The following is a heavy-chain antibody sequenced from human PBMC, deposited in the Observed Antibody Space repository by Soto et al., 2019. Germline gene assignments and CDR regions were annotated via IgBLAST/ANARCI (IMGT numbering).Heavy chain of an antibody. CDR2: IYFSGRT. V-gene: IGHV4-61*08. Sequence: KASETLSLTCTVSGDSVSSGDYYWTWIRQPPGKGLEWVGHIYFSGRTNYIPSLESRVTISLDTPKNQFSLKLTSVTAADTAVYYCARVPIDTYMIYWSDPWGQGTLVTVSS. CDR1: GDSVSSGDYY. CDR3: ARVPIDTYMIYWSDP. D-gene: IGHD3-16*01. J-gene: IGHJ5*02.